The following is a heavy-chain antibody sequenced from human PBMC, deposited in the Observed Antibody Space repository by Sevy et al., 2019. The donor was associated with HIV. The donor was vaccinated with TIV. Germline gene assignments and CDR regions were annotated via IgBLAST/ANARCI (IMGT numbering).Heavy chain of an antibody. CDR3: ARDKYPGIAVAGRRHGRFDH. V-gene: IGHV3-30-3*01. D-gene: IGHD6-19*01. Sequence: GGSLRLSCAASGFTFSSYAMHWVRQAPGKGLEWVAVISYDGSNKYYADSVKGRFTISSNNSKNTLYLQMNSLRAEDTAVTYWARDKYPGIAVAGRRHGRFDHWGQGTLVTVSS. CDR1: GFTFSSYA. J-gene: IGHJ4*02. CDR2: ISYDGSNK.